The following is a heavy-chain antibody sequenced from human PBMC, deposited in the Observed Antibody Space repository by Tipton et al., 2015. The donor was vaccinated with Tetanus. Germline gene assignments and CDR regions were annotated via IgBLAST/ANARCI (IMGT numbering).Heavy chain of an antibody. J-gene: IGHJ4*02. D-gene: IGHD3-22*01. CDR2: IYYSGSA. CDR1: GGSISSFY. CDR3: ARFSYDSGGFYSYFDY. Sequence: KPSETLSLTCTISGGSISSFYWSWIRQPPGKGLEWVGHIYYSGSANYNPSLKSRLTISIDTSNDQLSLRLTSVTAADTAIYYCARFSYDSGGFYSYFDYWGRGTLVTVSS. V-gene: IGHV4-59*01.